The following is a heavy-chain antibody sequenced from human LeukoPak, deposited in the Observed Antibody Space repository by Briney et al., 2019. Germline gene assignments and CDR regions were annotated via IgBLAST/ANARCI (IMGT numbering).Heavy chain of an antibody. Sequence: PGESLKISCKGSGYSFTSYWIGWVRQMPGKGMEWMGIIYPGDSDTRYSPSFQGQVTISADKSISTAYLQWSSLQASDTAMYYCARPGYCSGGSCYKGDYWGQGTLVTVSS. J-gene: IGHJ4*02. D-gene: IGHD2-15*01. CDR2: IYPGDSDT. CDR1: GYSFTSYW. CDR3: ARPGYCSGGSCYKGDY. V-gene: IGHV5-51*01.